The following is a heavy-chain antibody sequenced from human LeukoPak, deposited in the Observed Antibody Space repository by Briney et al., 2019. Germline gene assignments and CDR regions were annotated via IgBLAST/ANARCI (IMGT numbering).Heavy chain of an antibody. CDR2: IYYSGSP. CDR3: ARRPSPSSPTNWFDP. Sequence: SETLSLTCTVSGGSISTYFWSWVRQTPGKRLEWSGYIYYSGSPNYNPSLKSRVTISVDTSKTLFSLKLTSVTAADTAVYYCARRPSPSSPTNWFDPCGQGTLVTVSS. D-gene: IGHD2-2*01. V-gene: IGHV4-59*08. J-gene: IGHJ5*02. CDR1: GGSISTYF.